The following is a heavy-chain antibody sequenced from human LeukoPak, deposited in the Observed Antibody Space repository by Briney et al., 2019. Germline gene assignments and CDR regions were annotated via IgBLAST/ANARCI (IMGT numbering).Heavy chain of an antibody. CDR3: ARGGRLMVYAFRSDWFDP. Sequence: SETLSLTCAVYGGSFSGYYWSWIRQPPGKGLEWIGEINHSGSTNYNPSFKSRVTISVDTSKNQFSLKLSSVTAADTAVYYCARGGRLMVYAFRSDWFDPWGQGTLVTVSS. D-gene: IGHD2-8*01. V-gene: IGHV4-34*01. CDR2: INHSGST. J-gene: IGHJ5*02. CDR1: GGSFSGYY.